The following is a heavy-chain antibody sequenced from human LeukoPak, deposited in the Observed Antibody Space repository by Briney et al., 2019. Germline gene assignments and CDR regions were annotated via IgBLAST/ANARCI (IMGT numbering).Heavy chain of an antibody. CDR2: IYYSGST. J-gene: IGHJ4*02. V-gene: IGHV4-59*01. CDR3: ASSGAYCGGDCYFDY. CDR1: GFTFSSYA. Sequence: GSLRLSCAASGFTFSSYAMSWVRQAPGKGLEWIGYIYYSGSTNYNPSLKSRVTISVDTSKNQFSLKLSSVTAADTAVYYCASSGAYCGGDCYFDYWGQGTLVTVSS. D-gene: IGHD2-21*01.